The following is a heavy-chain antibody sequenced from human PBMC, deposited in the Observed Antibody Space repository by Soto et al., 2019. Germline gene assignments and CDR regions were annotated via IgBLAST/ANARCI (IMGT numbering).Heavy chain of an antibody. CDR3: ARGRPRSGPPFYYYGLDV. D-gene: IGHD1-26*01. Sequence: QLQLVQSGAEVKKPGSSVKVSCKASGGTFSTYVISWVRQAPGQGLEWMGRVIPMSGSSNYAQKFQGRVTITADKDTSIAYMEVRSLRSEDTAVYYCARGRPRSGPPFYYYGLDVWGQGTTVIVSS. CDR1: GGTFSTYV. J-gene: IGHJ6*02. V-gene: IGHV1-69*06. CDR2: VIPMSGSS.